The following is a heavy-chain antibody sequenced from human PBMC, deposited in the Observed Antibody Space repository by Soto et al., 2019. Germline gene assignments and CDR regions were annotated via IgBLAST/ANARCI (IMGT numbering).Heavy chain of an antibody. V-gene: IGHV1-2*02. Sequence: EASVKVSCKASGYTFTGYYMHWVRQAPGQGLEWMGWINPNSGGTNYAQKFQGRVTMTRDTSISTAYMELSRLRSDDTAVYYCARGDYVWGSYSMTLDYWGQGTLVTVSS. D-gene: IGHD3-16*01. CDR1: GYTFTGYY. J-gene: IGHJ4*02. CDR3: ARGDYVWGSYSMTLDY. CDR2: INPNSGGT.